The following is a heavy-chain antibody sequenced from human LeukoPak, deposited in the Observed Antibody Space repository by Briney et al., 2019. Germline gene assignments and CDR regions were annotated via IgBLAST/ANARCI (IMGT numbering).Heavy chain of an antibody. CDR2: IYTSGTS. V-gene: IGHV4-61*09. Sequence: SETLSLTCTVSGGSISSGSYDWYWIRQPAGKGLEWIGHIYTSGTSNYNPPLRSRVTISVDTPKNQFSLKLTSVTAADTAVYYCTKGRGIWGQGTLVTVSS. D-gene: IGHD3-10*01. CDR1: GGSISSGSYD. CDR3: TKGRGI. J-gene: IGHJ4*02.